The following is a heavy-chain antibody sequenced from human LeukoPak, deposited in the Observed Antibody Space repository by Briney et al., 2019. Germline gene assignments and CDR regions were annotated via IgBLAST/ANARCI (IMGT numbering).Heavy chain of an antibody. CDR2: ISYDGSNK. CDR1: RFTFNNYG. D-gene: IGHD3-22*01. J-gene: IGHJ6*02. Sequence: PGGSLGLSCAASRFTFNNYGMHWVRQAPGKGLEWVAIISYDGSNKYYADSVKGRFTISRDNSKNTLYLQMSSLRAEDTAVYYCAKGREYYDSSGYHGMDVWGQGTTVTVSS. V-gene: IGHV3-30*18. CDR3: AKGREYYDSSGYHGMDV.